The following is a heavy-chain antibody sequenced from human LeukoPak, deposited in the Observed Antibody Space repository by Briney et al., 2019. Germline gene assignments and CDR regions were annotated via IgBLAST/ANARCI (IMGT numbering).Heavy chain of an antibody. CDR2: INHSGST. J-gene: IGHJ5*02. Sequence: SETLSLTCAVDGXSLSNYYWSWIRQPPGKGLEWIGEINHSGSTHYNPSLKSRVTISVDTSKGQFSLKLNSVTAADTAMYYCARARSLISSSWYVDWFDPWGQGALVTVSS. V-gene: IGHV4-34*01. D-gene: IGHD6-13*01. CDR1: GXSLSNYY. CDR3: ARARSLISSSWYVDWFDP.